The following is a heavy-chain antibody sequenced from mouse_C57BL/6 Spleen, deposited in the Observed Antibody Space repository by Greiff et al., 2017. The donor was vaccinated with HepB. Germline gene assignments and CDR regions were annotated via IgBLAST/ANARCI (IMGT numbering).Heavy chain of an antibody. V-gene: IGHV1-53*01. CDR2: INPSNGGT. Sequence: QVHVKQSGTELVKPGASVKLSCKASGYTFTSYWMHWVKQRPGQGLEWIGNINPSNGGTNYNEKFKSKATLTVDKSSSTAYMQLSSLTSEDSAVYYCARWNDYDGFAYWGQGTLVTVSA. CDR1: GYTFTSYW. D-gene: IGHD2-4*01. J-gene: IGHJ3*01. CDR3: ARWNDYDGFAY.